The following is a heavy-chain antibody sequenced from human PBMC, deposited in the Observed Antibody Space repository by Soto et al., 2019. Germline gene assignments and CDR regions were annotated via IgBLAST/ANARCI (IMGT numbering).Heavy chain of an antibody. V-gene: IGHV2-5*02. J-gene: IGHJ4*02. CDR2: IYWDDDE. Sequence: QITLKESGPTLVKPTQTLTLTCTFSGFSLTTRGVGVGWIRQPPGKALEWLALIYWDDDEGYSPSLKSRLTITKDNSKNQAVLTMTNRDPVDTATYYCAHRPRGYSYHFDYWGQGTLVTVSS. CDR3: AHRPRGYSYHFDY. CDR1: GFSLTTRGVG. D-gene: IGHD5-18*01.